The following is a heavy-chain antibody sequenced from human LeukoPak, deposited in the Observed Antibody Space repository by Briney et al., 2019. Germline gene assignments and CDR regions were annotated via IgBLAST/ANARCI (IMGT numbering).Heavy chain of an antibody. J-gene: IGHJ5*02. D-gene: IGHD1-26*01. CDR3: AKEGEQLENWFDP. Sequence: GGSLRLSCAVSGFSFTNFWMSWVRQAPGRGLEWVANIHPEGNEKYHVESVKGRFTISRDNTKNLLFLQMNGLRVEDTAVYYCAKEGEQLENWFDPWGQGTLVTVSS. CDR1: GFSFTNFW. V-gene: IGHV3-7*01. CDR2: IHPEGNEK.